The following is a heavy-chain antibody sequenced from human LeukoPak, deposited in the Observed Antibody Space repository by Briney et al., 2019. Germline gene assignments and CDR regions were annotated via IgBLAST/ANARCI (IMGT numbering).Heavy chain of an antibody. Sequence: SETLSLTCTVSGGSISSYYWSWIRQPPGKGLEWIGYIHYSGSTNYNPSLKSRVTISVDTSKNQFSLKLSSVTAADTAVHYCTRIYCSGGTCPIDYWGQGTLVTVST. CDR3: TRIYCSGGTCPIDY. V-gene: IGHV4-59*08. CDR1: GGSISSYY. D-gene: IGHD2-15*01. CDR2: IHYSGST. J-gene: IGHJ4*02.